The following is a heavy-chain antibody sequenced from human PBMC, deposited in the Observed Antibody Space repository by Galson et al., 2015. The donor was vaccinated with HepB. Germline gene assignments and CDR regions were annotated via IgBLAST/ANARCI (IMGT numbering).Heavy chain of an antibody. CDR3: ASGYQLLYRYFDY. CDR2: ISSGGTTI. Sequence: SLRLSCAASGFTFSSYSMNWVRQAPGKGLEWVSYISSGGTTIYYADSVKGRFTISRDNAKNSLYLQMNSLRAEDTAVYYCASGYQLLYRYFDYWGQGTLVTVSS. CDR1: GFTFSSYS. V-gene: IGHV3-48*04. J-gene: IGHJ4*02. D-gene: IGHD2-2*02.